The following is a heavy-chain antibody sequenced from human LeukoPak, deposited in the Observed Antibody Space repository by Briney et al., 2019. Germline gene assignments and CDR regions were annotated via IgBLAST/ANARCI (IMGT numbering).Heavy chain of an antibody. Sequence: GGSLRLSCAASGFTFSDYYMSWIRQAPGKGLEWVSYISSSGSTIYYADSVKGRFTISRDNAKNSLYLQMSSLRAEDTAVCYCASPTRLRYFDWLAHFDIWGQGTMVTVSS. CDR1: GFTFSDYY. V-gene: IGHV3-11*01. CDR2: ISSSGSTI. CDR3: ASPTRLRYFDWLAHFDI. J-gene: IGHJ3*02. D-gene: IGHD3-9*01.